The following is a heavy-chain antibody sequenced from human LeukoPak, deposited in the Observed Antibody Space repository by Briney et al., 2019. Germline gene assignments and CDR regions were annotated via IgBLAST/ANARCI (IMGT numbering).Heavy chain of an antibody. Sequence: GASVKVPCKASGYTFTGYYMHWVRQAPGQGLEWMGWINPNSGGTNYAQKFQGRVTMTRDTSISTAYMELSRLRSDDTAVYYCARTGYSSSWYPFQHWGQGTLVTVSS. CDR3: ARTGYSSSWYPFQH. CDR2: INPNSGGT. J-gene: IGHJ1*01. V-gene: IGHV1-2*02. CDR1: GYTFTGYY. D-gene: IGHD6-13*01.